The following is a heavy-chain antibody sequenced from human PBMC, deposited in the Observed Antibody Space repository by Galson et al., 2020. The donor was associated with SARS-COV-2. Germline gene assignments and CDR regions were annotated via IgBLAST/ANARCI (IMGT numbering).Heavy chain of an antibody. J-gene: IGHJ4*02. CDR3: ARGRVEMATITPLDY. Sequence: GESLNISCAASGFTFDDYGMTWVRQVPGKGLEWVSGINWNGGSTGYADSVKGRFTISRDNAKNSLYMQMNSLRAEDTALYHCARGRVEMATITPLDYWGQGTLVIVSS. V-gene: IGHV3-20*01. CDR1: GFTFDDYG. D-gene: IGHD5-12*01. CDR2: INWNGGST.